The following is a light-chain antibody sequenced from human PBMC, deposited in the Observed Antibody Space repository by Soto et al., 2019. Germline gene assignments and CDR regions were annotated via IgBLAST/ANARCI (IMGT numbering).Light chain of an antibody. V-gene: IGKV4-1*01. CDR1: QIVLSSSNNKNY. CDR3: QQYYSSPLT. Sequence: DIVMAQSPDSLAVSLGERATINCRSSQIVLSSSNNKNYLAWYQQKPGQPPKLLIYWASTRESGVPDRFSCSGSGTDFTLTITSLQAEDVAVYYCQQYYSSPLTFGGGTKVEIK. J-gene: IGKJ4*01. CDR2: WAS.